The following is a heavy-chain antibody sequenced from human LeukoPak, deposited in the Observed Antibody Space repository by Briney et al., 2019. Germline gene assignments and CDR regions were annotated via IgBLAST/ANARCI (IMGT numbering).Heavy chain of an antibody. Sequence: SETLSLTCSVSGDSISSYFWAWIRQPPGKGLEWIGYVCYNGTTNYNPSLRNRVAISIDTSENQFSLKLNSATAADTAVYYCAASGGFNSPRHYWGQGTLVTVSS. D-gene: IGHD3-16*01. CDR1: GDSISSYF. J-gene: IGHJ4*02. CDR2: VCYNGTT. V-gene: IGHV4-59*01. CDR3: AASGGFNSPRHY.